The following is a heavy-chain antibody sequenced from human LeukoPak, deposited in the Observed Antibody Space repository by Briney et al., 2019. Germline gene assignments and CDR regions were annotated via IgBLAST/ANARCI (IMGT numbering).Heavy chain of an antibody. CDR1: GGSLSSSSYY. CDR2: IYYSGST. V-gene: IGHV4-61*01. J-gene: IGHJ4*02. Sequence: PSETLSLTCTVSGGSLSSSSYYWSWIRQPPGTGLEWIGYIYYSGSTNYNPSLKSRVTISVDTSKNQFSLKLSSVTAADTAVYYCARVPHDYGDFPDYWGQGTLVTVSS. CDR3: ARVPHDYGDFPDY. D-gene: IGHD4-17*01.